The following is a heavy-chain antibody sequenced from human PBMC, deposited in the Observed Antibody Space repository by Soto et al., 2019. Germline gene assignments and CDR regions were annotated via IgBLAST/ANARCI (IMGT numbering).Heavy chain of an antibody. Sequence: GGSLRLSCAASGFTFSSYWMHWVRQAPGKGLVWVSRINSDGSSTSYADSVKGRFTISRDNAKNTLYLQMNSLRAEDTAVYYCARDMYSSSSPFENYYGMDVWGQGTTVTVSS. CDR3: ARDMYSSSSPFENYYGMDV. J-gene: IGHJ6*02. V-gene: IGHV3-74*01. D-gene: IGHD6-6*01. CDR1: GFTFSSYW. CDR2: INSDGSST.